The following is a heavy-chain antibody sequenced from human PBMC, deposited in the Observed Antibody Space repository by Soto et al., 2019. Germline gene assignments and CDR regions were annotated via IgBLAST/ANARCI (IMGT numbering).Heavy chain of an antibody. CDR2: ISGIGTAT. J-gene: IGHJ3*01. CDR1: GFPFWAYS. V-gene: IGHV3-23*01. Sequence: EVKLLESGGGLVQPGGSVRLSCEASGFPFWAYSMSWVRQAPRKGLEWVSGISGIGTATYYTDSVKGRFTVSRDNSKDILFLQMNTLRVEDTAVYYGAKTRLYDYNDYNRDGFDVWGQGTVVTVSS. CDR3: AKTRLYDYNDYNRDGFDV. D-gene: IGHD3-16*01.